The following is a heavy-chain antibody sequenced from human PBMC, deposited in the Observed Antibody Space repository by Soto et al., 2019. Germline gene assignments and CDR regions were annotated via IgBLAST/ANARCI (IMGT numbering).Heavy chain of an antibody. D-gene: IGHD3-3*01. CDR2: TSAYNGNT. CDR3: ARFLESYYYYGMDV. Sequence: ASVKVSCKASGYTFTSYGISWVRQAPGQGLEWMGWTSAYNGNTNYAQKLQGRVTMTTDTSTSTAYMELRSLRSDDTAVYYCARFLESYYYYGMDVWGQGTTVTVSS. J-gene: IGHJ6*02. V-gene: IGHV1-18*01. CDR1: GYTFTSYG.